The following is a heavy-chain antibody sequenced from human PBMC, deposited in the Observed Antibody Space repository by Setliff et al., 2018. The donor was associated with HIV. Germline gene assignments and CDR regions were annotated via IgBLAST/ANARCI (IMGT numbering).Heavy chain of an antibody. D-gene: IGHD2-15*01. J-gene: IGHJ6*03. CDR2: INSDGTST. Sequence: AGGSLRLSCAASGFTFSPYWMHWVRQAPGKGLVWVSRINSDGTSTTYADSVKGRFTISRDNSKNTLHLQLNSLRAEDTAVYYCAKHECSGGCYYYMDVWGKGIMVTVSS. V-gene: IGHV3-74*03. CDR3: AKHECSGGCYYYMDV. CDR1: GFTFSPYW.